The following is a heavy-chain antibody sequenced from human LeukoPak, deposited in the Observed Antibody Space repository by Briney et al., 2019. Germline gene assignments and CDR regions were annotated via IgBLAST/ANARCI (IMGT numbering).Heavy chain of an antibody. Sequence: PGGSLRLSCTASGFTFGDYAMSWFRQAPGKGGEGVGFIRSKAYGGITESAASVKGRFTNSREDSKIIAYLEMNRLKTEDTAVYYCTRVFYDYAWGSYPSDYWGQGTLVTVSS. CDR2: IRSKAYGGIT. CDR1: GFTFGDYA. V-gene: IGHV3-49*03. J-gene: IGHJ4*02. CDR3: TRVFYDYAWGSYPSDY. D-gene: IGHD3-16*02.